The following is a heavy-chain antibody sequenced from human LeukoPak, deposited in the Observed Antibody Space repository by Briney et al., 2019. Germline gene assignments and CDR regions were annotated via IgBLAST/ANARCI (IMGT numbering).Heavy chain of an antibody. D-gene: IGHD5-24*01. Sequence: PGGSLRLSCAASGFTFSSYDMHWVRHATGKGLEWVSAIGTAGDTYYPGSVKGRFTISRENAKNSLYLQMNSLRVGDTAVYYCARAPRDGYNTFTGFDYWGQGTLVTVSS. CDR1: GFTFSSYD. CDR2: IGTAGDT. CDR3: ARAPRDGYNTFTGFDY. J-gene: IGHJ4*02. V-gene: IGHV3-13*01.